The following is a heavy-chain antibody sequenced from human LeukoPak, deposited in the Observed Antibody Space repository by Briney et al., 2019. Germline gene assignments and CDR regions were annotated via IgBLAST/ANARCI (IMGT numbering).Heavy chain of an antibody. V-gene: IGHV4-4*07. J-gene: IGHJ3*02. D-gene: IGHD4-17*01. CDR1: DGSISSYY. CDR2: IYTSGST. CDR3: ARGETTVTLDAFDI. Sequence: SESLSLTCTVSDGSISSYYWSWIRQPAGKGLEWIGRIYTSGSTNYNPSLKSRVTTSVDTSKNQFSLKLSSVTAADTAVYYCARGETTVTLDAFDIWGQGTMVTVSS.